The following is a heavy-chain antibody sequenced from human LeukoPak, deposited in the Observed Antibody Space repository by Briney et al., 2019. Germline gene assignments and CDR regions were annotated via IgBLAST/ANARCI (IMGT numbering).Heavy chain of an antibody. CDR2: IKQDGSEK. J-gene: IGHJ6*03. CDR1: GFTFSSYW. Sequence: GGSLRLSCAASGFTFSSYWMSWVRQAPGKGLECVANIKQDGSEKYYVDSVKGRFTISRDNAKNSLYLQMNSLRAEDTAVYYCARGLKYSSGWSGYYYYYMDVWGKGTTVTVSS. CDR3: ARGLKYSSGWSGYYYYYMDV. V-gene: IGHV3-7*01. D-gene: IGHD6-19*01.